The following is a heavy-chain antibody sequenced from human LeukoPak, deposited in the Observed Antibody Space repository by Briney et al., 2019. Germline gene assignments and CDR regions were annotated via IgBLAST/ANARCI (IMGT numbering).Heavy chain of an antibody. J-gene: IGHJ4*02. V-gene: IGHV3-21*01. CDR1: GFTFDDYA. CDR2: ISSSSSYI. CDR3: ARDLKGSRDGYNLLY. Sequence: GGSLRLSCAASGFTFDDYAMHWVRQAPGKGLEWVSSISSSSSYIYYADSVKGRFTISRDNAKNSLYLQMNSLRAEDTAVYYCARDLKGSRDGYNLLYWGQGTLVTVSS. D-gene: IGHD5-24*01.